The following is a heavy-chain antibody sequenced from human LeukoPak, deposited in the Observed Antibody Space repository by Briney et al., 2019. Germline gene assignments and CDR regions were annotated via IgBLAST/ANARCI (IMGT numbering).Heavy chain of an antibody. CDR1: GFTFDDYA. CDR3: AKDIRATAMVGPLDY. CDR2: ISWNSGSI. V-gene: IGHV3-9*01. Sequence: PGGSLRLSCAASGFTFDDYAMHWVRQAPGKGLEWVSGISWNSGSIGYADSVKGRFTISRDNAKNSLYLQMNSLRAEDTALYYCAKDIRATAMVGPLDYWGQGTLVTVSS. D-gene: IGHD5-18*01. J-gene: IGHJ4*02.